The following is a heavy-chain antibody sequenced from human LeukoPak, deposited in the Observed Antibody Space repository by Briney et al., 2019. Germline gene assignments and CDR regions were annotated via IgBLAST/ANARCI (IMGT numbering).Heavy chain of an antibody. CDR2: INHSGST. CDR3: ARGAHITIFGVVIIREYFQH. J-gene: IGHJ1*01. V-gene: IGHV4-34*01. D-gene: IGHD3-3*01. CDR1: GGSISSYY. Sequence: KPSETLSLTCTVSGGSISSYYWSWIRQPPGKGLEWIGEINHSGSTNYNPSLKSRVTISVDTSKNQFSLKLSSVTAADTAVYYCARGAHITIFGVVIIREYFQHWGQGTLVTVSS.